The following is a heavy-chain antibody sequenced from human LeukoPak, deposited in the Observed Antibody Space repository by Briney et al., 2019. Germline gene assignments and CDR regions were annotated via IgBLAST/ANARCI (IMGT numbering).Heavy chain of an antibody. CDR1: GYTLTELS. Sequence: ASVKVSCKVSGYTLTELSMHWVRQAPGKGLEWMGGFDPEDGETIYAQKFQGRVTMTEDTSIDTAYMELSSLRSEDTAVYYCATPGYCTNGVCSGTAFDVWGQGTMVTVSS. J-gene: IGHJ3*01. CDR3: ATPGYCTNGVCSGTAFDV. D-gene: IGHD2-8*01. V-gene: IGHV1-24*01. CDR2: FDPEDGET.